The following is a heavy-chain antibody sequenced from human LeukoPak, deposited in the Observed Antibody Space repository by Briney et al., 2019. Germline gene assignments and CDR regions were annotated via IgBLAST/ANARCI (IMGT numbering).Heavy chain of an antibody. CDR1: GGSISYDY. Sequence: SETLSLTCTVSGGSISYDYWTWTRQSPGKRLEWIGYIHYSGATNYSPSLKSRVTISVDTSKNQFSLKLSSVTAADTAVYYCARLYYDILTGYLFDYWGQGTLVTVSS. J-gene: IGHJ4*02. V-gene: IGHV4-59*08. CDR2: IHYSGAT. CDR3: ARLYYDILTGYLFDY. D-gene: IGHD3-9*01.